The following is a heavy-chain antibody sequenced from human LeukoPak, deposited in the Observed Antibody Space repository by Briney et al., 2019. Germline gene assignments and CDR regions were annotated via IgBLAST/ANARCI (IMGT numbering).Heavy chain of an antibody. CDR2: ISSSGGNT. V-gene: IGHV3-23*01. Sequence: GGSLRLSCAASGFTFSSYAMSWVRQAPGKGLEWVSAISSSGGNTYYAASVKGRFTISRDNSKNTLFLQMNSLRAEDTAVYYCASHTSGYYFSDYFDYWGQGTLVTVSS. CDR3: ASHTSGYYFSDYFDY. J-gene: IGHJ4*02. CDR1: GFTFSSYA. D-gene: IGHD6-19*01.